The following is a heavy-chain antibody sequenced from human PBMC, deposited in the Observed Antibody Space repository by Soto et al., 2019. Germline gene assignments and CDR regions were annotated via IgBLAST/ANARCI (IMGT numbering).Heavy chain of an antibody. V-gene: IGHV1-24*01. D-gene: IGHD3-3*01. J-gene: IGHJ6*02. Sequence: ASVKVSCKVSGYTLTELSMHWVRQAPGKGLEWMGGFDPEDGETIYAQKFQGRVTMTEDTSTDTAYMELSSLRSEDTAVYYCATSIITIFGVVTRRDGMDVWGQGNTVTVSS. CDR2: FDPEDGET. CDR3: ATSIITIFGVVTRRDGMDV. CDR1: GYTLTELS.